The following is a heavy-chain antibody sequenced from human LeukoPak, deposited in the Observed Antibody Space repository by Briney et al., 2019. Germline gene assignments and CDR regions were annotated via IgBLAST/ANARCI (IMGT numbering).Heavy chain of an antibody. D-gene: IGHD4-17*01. Sequence: PSETLSLTCAVSGGSFSGYYWTWIRQPPGKGLEWIGEINHSGSANYNPSLKSRVTISLDTSKNQFSLKVSSVTAADTAVYYCARAMTTVTHPFDYWGQGTLVTVSS. CDR1: GGSFSGYY. CDR2: INHSGSA. V-gene: IGHV4-34*01. J-gene: IGHJ4*02. CDR3: ARAMTTVTHPFDY.